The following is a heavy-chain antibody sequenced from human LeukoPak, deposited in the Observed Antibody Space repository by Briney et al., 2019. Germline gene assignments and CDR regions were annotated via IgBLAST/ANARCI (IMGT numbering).Heavy chain of an antibody. CDR3: AKSPTVTTEFDY. Sequence: PGGSLRLSCAASGFTFSSYAMSWVRQAPGKGLEWVSGISGSGGSTYYADSVKGRFTISRDNSKNTLYLRMNSLRAEDTAVYYCAKSPTVTTEFDYWGQGTLVTVSS. V-gene: IGHV3-23*01. CDR2: ISGSGGST. D-gene: IGHD4-17*01. CDR1: GFTFSSYA. J-gene: IGHJ4*02.